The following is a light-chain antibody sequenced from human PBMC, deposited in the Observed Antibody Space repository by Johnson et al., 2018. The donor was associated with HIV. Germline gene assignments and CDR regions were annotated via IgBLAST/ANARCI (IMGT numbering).Light chain of an antibody. CDR1: NSNIGSNY. CDR3: GIWDRSLSAYV. V-gene: IGLV1-51*01. J-gene: IGLJ1*01. CDR2: DNN. Sequence: QSVLTQPPSVSAAPGQKVTISCSGSNSNIGSNYVSWYQQLPGTAPKLLIYDNNKRPSGIPDRFSGSKSGTSATLGITGLQTGDEADYYGGIWDRSLSAYVFGTGTKVTVL.